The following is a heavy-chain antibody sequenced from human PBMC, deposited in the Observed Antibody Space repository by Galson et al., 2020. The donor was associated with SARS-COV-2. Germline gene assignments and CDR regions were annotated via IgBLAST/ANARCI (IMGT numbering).Heavy chain of an antibody. CDR2: IYHSGST. D-gene: IGHD3-10*01. CDR1: GGSISSGGYS. CDR3: ARVRGVIRFDL. V-gene: IGHV4-30-2*01. J-gene: IGHJ2*01. Sequence: ASETLSLTCAVSGGSISSGGYSWSWIRQPPGKGLEWIGYIYHSGSTYYNPSLKSRVTISVDRSKNQFSLKLSSVTAADTAVYYCARVRGVIRFDLWGRGTLVTVSS.